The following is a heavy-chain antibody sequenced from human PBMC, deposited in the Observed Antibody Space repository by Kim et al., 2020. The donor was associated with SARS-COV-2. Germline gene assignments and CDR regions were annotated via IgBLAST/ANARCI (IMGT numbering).Heavy chain of an antibody. J-gene: IGHJ4*02. CDR2: ISYDGSNK. V-gene: IGHV3-30*18. CDR3: AKSFSGSYFGYAC. CDR1: GFTFNTYG. Sequence: GGSLRLSCAASGFTFNTYGMHWVRQAPGKGLEWVAVISYDGSNKYYADSVKGRFTISRDNSKNTLYLQMNSLRIEDTAVYYCAKSFSGSYFGYACWGQGTLVTVSS. D-gene: IGHD1-26*01.